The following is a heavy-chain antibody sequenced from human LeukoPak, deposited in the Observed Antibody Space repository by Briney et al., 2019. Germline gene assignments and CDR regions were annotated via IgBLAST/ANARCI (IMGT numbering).Heavy chain of an antibody. CDR1: GGSISSGGYY. V-gene: IGHV4-31*03. Sequence: SETLSLTCTVSGGSISSGGYYWSWIRQHPGKGLEWIGYIYYSGSTYYNPSLKSRVTISVDTSKNQFSLKLSSMTAADTAVYYWAREGGYCSSTSCHHPAFDYWGQGTLVTVSS. D-gene: IGHD2-2*01. CDR3: AREGGYCSSTSCHHPAFDY. J-gene: IGHJ4*02. CDR2: IYYSGST.